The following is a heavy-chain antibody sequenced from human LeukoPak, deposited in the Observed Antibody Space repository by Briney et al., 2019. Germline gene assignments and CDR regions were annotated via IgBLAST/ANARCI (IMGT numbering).Heavy chain of an antibody. CDR3: AKDGELDYGEWGEGLDY. CDR1: GFTFSSYG. J-gene: IGHJ4*02. Sequence: GGSLRLSCAASGFTFSSYGMHWVRQAPGKGLEWVAFIRYDGSNKYYADSVKGRFTISRDNSKNTLYLQMNSLRAEDTAVYYCAKDGELDYGEWGEGLDYWGQGTLVTVSS. D-gene: IGHD4-17*01. CDR2: IRYDGSNK. V-gene: IGHV3-30*02.